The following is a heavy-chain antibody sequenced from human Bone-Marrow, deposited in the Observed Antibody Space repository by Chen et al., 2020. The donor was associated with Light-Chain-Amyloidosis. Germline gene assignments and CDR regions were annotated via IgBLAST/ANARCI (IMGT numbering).Heavy chain of an antibody. J-gene: IGHJ4*02. CDR1: GFTFRSHG. Sequence: QVQLVESGGGVVQPGRSLRLSRAASGFTFRSHGMHWVRQAPGKGLDWVAVISSDGNNKYYEVAVRGRFTISRDNSRNTVALQMNSLTTEDTAVYYCVKEGVVVRGVIWSHFDYWGQGTQVTVSS. V-gene: IGHV3-30*19. D-gene: IGHD3-10*01. CDR3: VKEGVVVRGVIWSHFDY. CDR2: ISSDGNNK.